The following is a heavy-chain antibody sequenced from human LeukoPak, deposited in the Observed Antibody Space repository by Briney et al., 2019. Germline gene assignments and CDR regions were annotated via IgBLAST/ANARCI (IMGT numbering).Heavy chain of an antibody. Sequence: ASVKVSCKASGYTFTGYYMHWVRQAPGQGLEWMGWINPNSGATNYAQKFQGRVTMTRDTSISTAYMELSRLRSDDTALYYCARERTLTSCYDYWGQGTLVTVSS. CDR2: INPNSGAT. CDR1: GYTFTGYY. CDR3: ARERTLTSCYDY. J-gene: IGHJ4*02. D-gene: IGHD2-15*01. V-gene: IGHV1-2*02.